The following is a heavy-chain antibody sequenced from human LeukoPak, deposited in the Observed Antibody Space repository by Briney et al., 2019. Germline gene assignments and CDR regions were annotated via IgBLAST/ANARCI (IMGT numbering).Heavy chain of an antibody. CDR1: GGSFSGFY. V-gene: IGHV4-34*01. CDR2: INHRGST. J-gene: IGHJ5*02. Sequence: SETLSLTCAVYGGSFSGFYGRWIRPPPGEGLEWIGEINHRGSTNYNPSLKSRVTISVDTSKNEFSLKLSSVTAAATAVYYCARGTEVAHTSWFDPWGQGTLVTVSS. CDR3: ARGTEVAHTSWFDP. D-gene: IGHD5-12*01.